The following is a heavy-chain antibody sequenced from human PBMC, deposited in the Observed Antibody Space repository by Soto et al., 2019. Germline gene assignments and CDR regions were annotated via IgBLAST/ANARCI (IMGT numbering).Heavy chain of an antibody. CDR1: GFTFSGYD. CDR3: ARGNGDSSAFDI. J-gene: IGHJ3*02. CDR2: IGTAGDT. V-gene: IGHV3-13*01. D-gene: IGHD4-17*01. Sequence: QPGGSLRLSCAASGFTFSGYDMHWVRQATGKGLEWVSAIGTAGDTYYPGSVKGRFTISRENAKNSLYLQMNSLRAEDTAVYYCARGNGDSSAFDIRGQRTTVTVSS.